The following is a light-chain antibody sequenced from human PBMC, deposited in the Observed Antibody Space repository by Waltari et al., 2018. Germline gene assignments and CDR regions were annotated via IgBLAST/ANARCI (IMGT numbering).Light chain of an antibody. V-gene: IGKV2-30*02. CDR3: MQGTYWPPYT. CDR2: RVS. CDR1: QSLVHSDGSTS. Sequence: DVVLTQSPVSLPVILGQPASISCRSSQSLVHSDGSTSLSWLQQRPGQSPRRLIYRVSNRDPGVPDRFSGSGSGTDFTLKISRVEAEDVGVYYCMQGTYWPPYTFGQGTKLGIK. J-gene: IGKJ2*01.